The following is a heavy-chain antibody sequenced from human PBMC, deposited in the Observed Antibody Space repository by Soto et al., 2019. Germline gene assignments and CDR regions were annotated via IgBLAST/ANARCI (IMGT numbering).Heavy chain of an antibody. CDR1: GYSFTSYW. Sequence: GESLKISCKGSGYSFTSYWIGWVRQMPGKGLEWMGIIYPGDSDTRYSPSFQGQVTISADKSISTAYLQWSSLKAPDTAMYYCARHFRSRDYDFWSGYYTGIVSFAFDIWGQGTMVTVSS. D-gene: IGHD3-3*01. CDR3: ARHFRSRDYDFWSGYYTGIVSFAFDI. J-gene: IGHJ3*02. V-gene: IGHV5-51*01. CDR2: IYPGDSDT.